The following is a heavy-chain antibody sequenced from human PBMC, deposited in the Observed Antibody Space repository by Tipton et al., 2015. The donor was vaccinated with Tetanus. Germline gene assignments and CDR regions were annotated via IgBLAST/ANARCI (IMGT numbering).Heavy chain of an antibody. CDR3: ARKWDIVAVSAANYYGLDV. CDR1: GYSFTGYD. D-gene: IGHD2-2*01. J-gene: IGHJ6*02. CDR2: IIPIFGTA. V-gene: IGHV1-69*13. Sequence: QSGAEVKKPGASVKVSCKASGYSFTGYDINWVRQAPGQGLEWMGGIIPIFGTAKYAQKFQGRVTITADESTSTAYMELSSLRSEDTAVYYCARKWDIVAVSAANYYGLDVWGQGTTVTVSS.